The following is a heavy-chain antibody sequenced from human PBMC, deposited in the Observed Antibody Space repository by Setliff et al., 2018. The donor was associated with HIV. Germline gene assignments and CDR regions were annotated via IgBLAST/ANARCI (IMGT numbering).Heavy chain of an antibody. CDR3: ARVPHRVVGTTTLLYHFDY. D-gene: IGHD1-26*01. J-gene: IGHJ4*02. CDR2: IYHSGTT. CDR1: GVSISNSHW. Sequence: PSETLSLTCAVSGVSISNSHWWSWVRQPPGKGLEWIGEIYHSGTTYYNPSLKSRVTISVDTTTNQVSLQVNSVTAVDTAVYYCARVPHRVVGTTTLLYHFDYWGLGTLVTVSS. V-gene: IGHV4-4*02.